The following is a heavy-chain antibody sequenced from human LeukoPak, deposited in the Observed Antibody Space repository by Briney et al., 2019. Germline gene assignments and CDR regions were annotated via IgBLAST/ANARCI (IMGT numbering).Heavy chain of an antibody. CDR3: AKERSLEIAVAGTIFDY. D-gene: IGHD6-19*01. J-gene: IGHJ4*02. Sequence: GGSLRLSCTASGFTFGDYAMSWVRQAPGKGLEWVSVNSGGDTYYADSVKGRFTISRDNSKNMIYLEMSSLKAEDTAVYYCAKERSLEIAVAGTIFDYWGQGTLVTVSS. CDR1: GFTFGDYA. V-gene: IGHV3-66*01. CDR2: NSGGDT.